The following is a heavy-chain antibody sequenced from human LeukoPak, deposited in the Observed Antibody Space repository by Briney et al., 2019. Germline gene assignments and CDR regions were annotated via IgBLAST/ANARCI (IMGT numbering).Heavy chain of an antibody. Sequence: GGSLRLSCAASGFTFSSYSMNWVRQAPGKGLEWVSYISSSSSTIYYADSVKGRFTISRDNVKNTLYLQMNSLKGDDTAVYYCAKDSAFYYIDVWGKGTTVIISS. D-gene: IGHD3-10*01. CDR2: ISSSSSTI. CDR1: GFTFSSYS. CDR3: AKDSAFYYIDV. J-gene: IGHJ6*03. V-gene: IGHV3-48*01.